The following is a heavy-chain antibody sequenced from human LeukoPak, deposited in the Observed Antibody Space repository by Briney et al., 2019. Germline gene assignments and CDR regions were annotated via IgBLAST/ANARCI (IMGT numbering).Heavy chain of an antibody. J-gene: IGHJ3*02. V-gene: IGHV1-46*01. D-gene: IGHD2-15*01. CDR2: INPSGGST. CDR1: GYTFTSYY. CDR3: LVLGYCSGGSCPPNAFDI. Sequence: ASVKVSCKASGYTFTSYYMHWVRQAPGQGLEWMGIINPSGGSTSYAQKFQGRVTMTRDTSTSTVYMELSSLRSEDTAVYCCLVLGYCSGGSCPPNAFDIWGQGTMVTVSS.